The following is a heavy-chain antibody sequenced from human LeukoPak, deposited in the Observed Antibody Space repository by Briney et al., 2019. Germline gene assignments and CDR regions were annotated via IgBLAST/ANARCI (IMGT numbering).Heavy chain of an antibody. CDR1: GGSISSYH. D-gene: IGHD6-19*01. CDR2: IYYSGST. CDR3: ARGSGWYSPFDY. J-gene: IGHJ4*02. V-gene: IGHV4-59*01. Sequence: SETLSLTCTVSGGSISSYHWSWIRQPPGKGLEWIGYIYYSGSTNYNPSLKSRVTISVDTSKNQFSLKLSSVTAADTAVYYCARGSGWYSPFDYWGQGTLVTVSS.